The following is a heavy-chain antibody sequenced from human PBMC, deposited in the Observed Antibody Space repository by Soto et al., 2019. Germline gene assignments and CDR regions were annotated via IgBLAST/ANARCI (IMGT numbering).Heavy chain of an antibody. V-gene: IGHV4-31*03. J-gene: IGHJ5*01. D-gene: IGHD2-15*01. CDR1: GGSISSGGYY. CDR2: IYYSGST. Sequence: PSETLSLTCTVSGGSISSGGYYWSWIRQHPGKGLEWIGYIYYSGSTYYNPSLKSRVTISVDTSKNQFSLKLSSVTAADTAVYYCARVFLLGLAAPIRVFASSGQGTLVPVSA. CDR3: ARVFLLGLAAPIRVFAS.